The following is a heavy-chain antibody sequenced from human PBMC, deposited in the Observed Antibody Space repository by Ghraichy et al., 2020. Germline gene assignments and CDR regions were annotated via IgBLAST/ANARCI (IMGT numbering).Heavy chain of an antibody. J-gene: IGHJ6*02. CDR3: ARQMYSGSYYGMDV. CDR2: ISIYTGNT. V-gene: IGHV1-18*01. CDR1: GYIFSSSG. D-gene: IGHD1-26*01. Sequence: ASVKVSCKASGYIFSSSGISWVRQAPGQGLEWTAWISIYTGNTKYAQNHQGRVTVTTDTSTSTAYMELTSLRSNDTAVYYCARQMYSGSYYGMDVWGQGTTVTVSS.